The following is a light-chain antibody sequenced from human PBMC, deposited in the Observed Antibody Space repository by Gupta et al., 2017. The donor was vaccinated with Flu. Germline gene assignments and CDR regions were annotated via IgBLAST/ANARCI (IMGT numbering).Light chain of an antibody. CDR3: CSYAGSYSRYV. J-gene: IGLJ1*01. CDR2: DVS. Sequence: QSVLTQPRSVSGSPGQSVTITCTGLSSDVSDYDSVSWYQQHPGKVPKLMMYDVSKRPAGVPDRFSGSKSGNTASQTISGLQAEDEADYYCCSYAGSYSRYVFGIGTKV. CDR1: SSDVSDYDS. V-gene: IGLV2-11*01.